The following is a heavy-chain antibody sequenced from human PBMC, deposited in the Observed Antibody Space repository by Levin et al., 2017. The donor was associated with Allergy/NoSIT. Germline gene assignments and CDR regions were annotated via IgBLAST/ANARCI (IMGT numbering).Heavy chain of an antibody. D-gene: IGHD1-26*01. J-gene: IGHJ5*02. Sequence: GESLKISCAASGFTFSSYAMSWVRQAPGKGLEWVSAISGSGGSTYYADPVKGRFTIPRDNSKNTLYLQMNSLRAEDTAVYYCASYPSGGHVNHWGQGTLVTVSS. V-gene: IGHV3-23*01. CDR1: GFTFSSYA. CDR2: ISGSGGST. CDR3: ASYPSGGHVNH.